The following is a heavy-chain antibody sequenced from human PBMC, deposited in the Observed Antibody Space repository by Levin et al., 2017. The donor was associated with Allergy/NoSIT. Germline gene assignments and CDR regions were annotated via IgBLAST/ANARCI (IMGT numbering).Heavy chain of an antibody. J-gene: IGHJ5*02. V-gene: IGHV4-31*03. D-gene: IGHD3-22*01. CDR2: IYYSGST. Sequence: PSETLSLTCTVSGGSISSGGYYWSWIRQHPGKGLEWIGYIYYSGSTYYNPSLKSRVTISVDTSKNQFSLKLSSVTAADTAVYYCARSRRSRGSNWFDPWGQGTLVTVSS. CDR1: GGSISSGGYY. CDR3: ARSRRSRGSNWFDP.